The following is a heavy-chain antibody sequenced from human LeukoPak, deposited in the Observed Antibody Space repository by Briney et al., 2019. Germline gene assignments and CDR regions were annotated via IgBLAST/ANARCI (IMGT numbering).Heavy chain of an antibody. J-gene: IGHJ4*02. Sequence: GGSLRLSCAASGFTVSSKYMSWVRQAPGKGLEWVSVIYSGGSTYYADSVKGRFTISRDNSKNMLFLQMSSLRAEDTAVYYCARFYDSSGYLDYWGQGTLVTVSS. CDR1: GFTVSSKY. CDR3: ARFYDSSGYLDY. V-gene: IGHV3-66*01. CDR2: IYSGGST. D-gene: IGHD3-22*01.